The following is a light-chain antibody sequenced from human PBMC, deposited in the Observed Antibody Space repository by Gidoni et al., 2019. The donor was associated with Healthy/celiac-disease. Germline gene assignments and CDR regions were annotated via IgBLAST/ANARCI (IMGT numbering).Light chain of an antibody. V-gene: IGKV1-39*01. J-gene: IGKJ3*01. CDR1: QSISSY. CDR3: QQSYSTPV. CDR2: AAS. Sequence: DIPMPQSPSSLSASVGDRVTITCRASQSISSYLNWYQQKPGKAPKLLIYAASSLQSGVPSRFSGSGSGTDFTLTISSRQPEDFATYYCQQSYSTPVFGPXTKVDIK.